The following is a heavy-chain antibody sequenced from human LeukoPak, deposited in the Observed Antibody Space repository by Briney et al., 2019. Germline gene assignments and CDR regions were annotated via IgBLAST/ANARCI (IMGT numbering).Heavy chain of an antibody. CDR3: ARVDPYSSSHQ. CDR1: GDSISSGGYY. J-gene: IGHJ4*02. Sequence: SETLSLTCTVSGDSISSGGYYWSWIRQPPGKGLEWIGYIYHSGSTYYNPSLKSRVTISVDRSKNQFSLKLSSVTAADTAVYYCARVDPYSSSHQWGQGTLVTVSS. CDR2: IYHSGST. D-gene: IGHD6-6*01. V-gene: IGHV4-30-2*01.